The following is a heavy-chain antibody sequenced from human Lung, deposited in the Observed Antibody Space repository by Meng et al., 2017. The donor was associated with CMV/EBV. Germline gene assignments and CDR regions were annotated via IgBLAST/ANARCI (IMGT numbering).Heavy chain of an antibody. CDR1: GFTFSTYW. D-gene: IGHD2-2*02. V-gene: IGHV3-74*01. J-gene: IGHJ6*01. CDR2: ISSDGSST. CDR3: VRGAMCSSTSCYKYYYYGMEV. Sequence: SCAASGFTFSTYWMHWVRQVPGKGLVWVSRISSDGSSTRSYADSVKGRFTISRDNAKNTLYLQMNSLRAEDTAVYYCVRGAMCSSTSCYKYYYYGMEVWXPGTXVNGAS.